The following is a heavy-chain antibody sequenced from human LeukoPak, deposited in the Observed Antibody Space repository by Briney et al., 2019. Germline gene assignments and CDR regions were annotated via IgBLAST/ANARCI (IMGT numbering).Heavy chain of an antibody. V-gene: IGHV4-59*01. D-gene: IGHD3-9*01. CDR1: GDSISTYY. J-gene: IGHJ3*02. CDR3: ARTLTPRTIWDAFHI. Sequence: SESLSLTCTVSGDSISTYYWNWIRQPPGKGLEWIGYIYYTGITSYNPSLNSRVTISVDTSKIQISLKLTSVTAADTAVYYCARTLTPRTIWDAFHIWGQGTMATVPS. CDR2: IYYTGIT.